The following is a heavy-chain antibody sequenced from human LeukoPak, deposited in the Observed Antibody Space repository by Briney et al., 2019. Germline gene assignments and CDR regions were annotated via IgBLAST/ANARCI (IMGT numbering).Heavy chain of an antibody. CDR1: GFTFSSYA. CDR2: ISGSGGST. Sequence: GGSLRLSCAASGFTFSSYAMSWVRQAPGKGLEWVSAISGSGGSTYYADSVKGRFTISRDNSKNTLYLQMNSLRAEDTAGYYCAKGVYYYDSSGYYYTYYFDYWGQGTLVTVSS. V-gene: IGHV3-23*01. J-gene: IGHJ4*02. CDR3: AKGVYYYDSSGYYYTYYFDY. D-gene: IGHD3-22*01.